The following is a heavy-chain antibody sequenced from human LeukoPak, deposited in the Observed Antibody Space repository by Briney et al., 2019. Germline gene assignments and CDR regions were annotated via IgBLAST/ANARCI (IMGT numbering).Heavy chain of an antibody. CDR1: GYTFTSYY. Sequence: ASVKVSCKASGYTFTSYYMHWVRQAPGQGLEWMGIINPSGGSTSYAQKFQGRLTMTRDMSTSTVYMELSSLRSEDTAVYYCARDVLDYYDRSGYVTWGQGTLVTVSS. J-gene: IGHJ5*02. D-gene: IGHD3-22*01. CDR3: ARDVLDYYDRSGYVT. V-gene: IGHV1-46*01. CDR2: INPSGGST.